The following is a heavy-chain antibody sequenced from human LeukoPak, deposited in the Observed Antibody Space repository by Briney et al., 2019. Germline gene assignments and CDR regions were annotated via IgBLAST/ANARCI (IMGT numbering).Heavy chain of an antibody. V-gene: IGHV3-66*01. CDR1: GFTVSSNY. Sequence: GGSLRLSCAASGFTVSSNYMSWVRQAPGKGLEWVSVIYSSGSTYYADSVKGRFTISRDNSKNTLYLQMNSLRAEDTAVYYCAREVVGATLYFDYWGQGTLVTVSS. D-gene: IGHD1-26*01. CDR3: AREVVGATLYFDY. J-gene: IGHJ4*02. CDR2: IYSSGST.